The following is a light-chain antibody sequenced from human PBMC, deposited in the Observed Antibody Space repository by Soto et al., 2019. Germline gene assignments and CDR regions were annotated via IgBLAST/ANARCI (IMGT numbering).Light chain of an antibody. V-gene: IGKV1-5*01. J-gene: IGKJ1*01. CDR1: QSFSSW. CDR3: QQYDTYPWT. Sequence: DIQMTQSPSTLSASVGDRVTLTCRASQSFSSWLAWYQQKPGKAPKLLIYDVSTLQSGVPSRFSGGGSGTEFTLTISSLQPDDFATYYCQQYDTYPWTFGQGTKVEIK. CDR2: DVS.